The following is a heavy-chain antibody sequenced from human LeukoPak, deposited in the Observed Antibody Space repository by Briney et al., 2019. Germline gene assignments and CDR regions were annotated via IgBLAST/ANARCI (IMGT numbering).Heavy chain of an antibody. J-gene: IGHJ5*02. CDR1: GGSISSSSYY. CDR2: IYYSGST. Sequence: PSETLSLTCTVSGGSISSSSYYWGWIRQPPGKGLEWIGSIYYSGSTYYNPSLKSRVTISVDTSKNQFSLKLSSVTAADTAVYYCARRGSVRYFDWSGANWFDPWGQGTLVTVSS. V-gene: IGHV4-39*07. CDR3: ARRGSVRYFDWSGANWFDP. D-gene: IGHD3-9*01.